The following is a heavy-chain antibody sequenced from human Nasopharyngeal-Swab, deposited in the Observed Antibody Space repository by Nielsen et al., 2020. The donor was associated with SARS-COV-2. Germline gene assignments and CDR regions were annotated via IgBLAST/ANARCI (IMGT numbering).Heavy chain of an antibody. D-gene: IGHD5-24*01. Sequence: GSSLNTCNASGGITSSNAISWWRRPPARGREWLGGIIHSCGTANYAQNFQGRVTITADKSTSTAYMELSSLRSEDTAVYYCARGHGYNYDWYFDLWGRGTLVTVSS. V-gene: IGHV1-69*06. J-gene: IGHJ2*01. CDR1: GGITSSNA. CDR2: IIHSCGTA. CDR3: ARGHGYNYDWYFDL.